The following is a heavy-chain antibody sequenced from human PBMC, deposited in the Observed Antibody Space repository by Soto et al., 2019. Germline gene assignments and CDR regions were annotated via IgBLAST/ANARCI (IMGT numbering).Heavy chain of an antibody. J-gene: IGHJ4*02. CDR2: ISAYNGDT. CDR3: TRKGRGAPVDY. V-gene: IGHV1-18*01. D-gene: IGHD2-15*01. Sequence: GASVKVSCKASGFTFTSYGFSWVRQAPGQGLEWMGWISAYNGDTHYAQRFQGRVTVTTDSSTSTAYMELRSLTSDDTAIYYCTRKGRGAPVDYWGQGTLVTVSS. CDR1: GFTFTSYG.